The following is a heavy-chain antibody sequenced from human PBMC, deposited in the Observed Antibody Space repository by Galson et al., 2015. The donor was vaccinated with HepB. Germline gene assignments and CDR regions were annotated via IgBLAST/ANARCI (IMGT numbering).Heavy chain of an antibody. V-gene: IGHV3-7*03. CDR2: IKQDGSEK. CDR3: AKDIIFLGNSRAFDI. Sequence: SLRLSCAASGFTFSSYWMSWVRQAPGKGLEWVANIKQDGSEKYYVDSVKGRFTVSRDNAKNSLYLQMNSLRAEDTALYYCAKDIIFLGNSRAFDIWGQGTMVTVSS. J-gene: IGHJ3*02. D-gene: IGHD3-3*01. CDR1: GFTFSSYW.